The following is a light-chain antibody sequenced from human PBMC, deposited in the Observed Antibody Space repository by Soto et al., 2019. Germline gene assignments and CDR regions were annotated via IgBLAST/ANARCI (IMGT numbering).Light chain of an antibody. CDR3: QQYNNWPPLT. CDR2: GAS. J-gene: IGKJ3*01. V-gene: IGKV3-15*01. Sequence: EIVMTQSPATLSVSPGERATLSCRASQSVSSNLAWYQQKPGQAPRLLIYGASTRATGIPARFSGSGSGTEFTLTISSLKSEDFAVYYCQQYNNWPPLTFGPGNKVDIK. CDR1: QSVSSN.